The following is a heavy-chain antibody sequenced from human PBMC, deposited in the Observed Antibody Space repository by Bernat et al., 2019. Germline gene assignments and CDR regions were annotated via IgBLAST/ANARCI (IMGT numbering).Heavy chain of an antibody. J-gene: IGHJ4*02. CDR2: IDPSDSYT. CDR1: GYSFTSYW. Sequence: EVQRVQSGAEGKKPGESLRISCKGSGYSFTSYWISWVRQMPGKGREWMGRIDPSDSYTNYSPSFQGHVTISADKSISTAYLQWSSLKASATAMYYCAYHGDTAMVNDYFDYWGQGTLVTVSS. V-gene: IGHV5-10-1*03. CDR3: AYHGDTAMVNDYFDY. D-gene: IGHD5-18*01.